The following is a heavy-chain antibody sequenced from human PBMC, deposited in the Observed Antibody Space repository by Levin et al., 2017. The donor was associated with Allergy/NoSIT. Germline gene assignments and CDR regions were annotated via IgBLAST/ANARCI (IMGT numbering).Heavy chain of an antibody. Sequence: GGSLRLSCAASGFTFNDYPMHWIRQAPGKGLEWVAVIWYDGSNEYYADSVKGRFTISRDNSKNTLFLQMNSLRVDDTAVYYCARDETHRIVAAGSGFDYWGQGTVVTVSS. V-gene: IGHV3-33*01. D-gene: IGHD6-13*01. CDR3: ARDETHRIVAAGSGFDY. CDR1: GFTFNDYP. J-gene: IGHJ4*02. CDR2: IWYDGSNE.